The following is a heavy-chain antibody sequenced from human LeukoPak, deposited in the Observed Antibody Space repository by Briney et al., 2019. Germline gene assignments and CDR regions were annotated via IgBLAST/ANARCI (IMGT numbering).Heavy chain of an antibody. D-gene: IGHD6-19*01. CDR2: ISDSGSPT. CDR3: AKDARRTSGWYFFGY. CDR1: GFAFSNQA. V-gene: IGHV3-23*01. Sequence: GGSLRLSCAASGFAFSNQAMGWVRQAPGKGLEWVSVISDSGSPTCYADSVKGRFTISRDNSKNTLFLQMNSLRGEDTAVYYCAKDARRTSGWYFFGYWGQGSLVTVSS. J-gene: IGHJ4*02.